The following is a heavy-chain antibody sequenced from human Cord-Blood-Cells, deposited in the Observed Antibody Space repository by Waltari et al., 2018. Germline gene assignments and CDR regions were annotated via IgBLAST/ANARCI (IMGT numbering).Heavy chain of an antibody. CDR2: ISYEGSNK. CDR3: AKDHLVSAASYFDY. V-gene: IGHV3-30*18. Sequence: QVQLVESGGGVVQPGRSLRLSCAASGFTFSSYGMHWVRQAPGKGLEWVAVISYEGSNKYYADSVKGRFTISRDNSKNTLYLQMNSLRAEDTAVYYCAKDHLVSAASYFDYWGQGTLVTVSS. CDR1: GFTFSSYG. J-gene: IGHJ4*02. D-gene: IGHD6-13*01.